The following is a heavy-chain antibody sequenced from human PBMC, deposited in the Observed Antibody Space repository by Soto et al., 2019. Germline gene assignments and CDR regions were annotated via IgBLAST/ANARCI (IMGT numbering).Heavy chain of an antibody. CDR3: AGSRYYYDSSGSRFDY. J-gene: IGHJ4*02. V-gene: IGHV1-69*13. CDR1: GGTFSSYA. CDR2: IIPIFGTA. Sequence: GASVKVSCKASGGTFSSYAISWVRQAPGQGLEWMGGIIPIFGTANYAQKFQGRVTITADESTSTAYMELSSLRSEDTAVYYCAGSRYYYDSSGSRFDYWGQGTLVTVSS. D-gene: IGHD3-22*01.